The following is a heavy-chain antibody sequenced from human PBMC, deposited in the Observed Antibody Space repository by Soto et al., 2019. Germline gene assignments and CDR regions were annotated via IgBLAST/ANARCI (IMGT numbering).Heavy chain of an antibody. CDR3: AHIQNYYQYDWFDP. J-gene: IGHJ5*02. D-gene: IGHD3-16*01. V-gene: IGHV2-5*02. CDR1: GFSLTTRGVG. CDR2: IYWDDDK. Sequence: QITLKESGPTLVKPTQTLTLTCTFSGFSLTTRGVGVGWIRQTPGKALECLALIYWDDDKRYSPTLQSRLSITKDTSKNQVVLTMTNVDPVDTATYYCAHIQNYYQYDWFDPWGQGTLVSVSS.